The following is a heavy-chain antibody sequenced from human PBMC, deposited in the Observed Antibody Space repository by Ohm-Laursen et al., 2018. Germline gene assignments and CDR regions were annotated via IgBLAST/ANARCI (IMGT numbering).Heavy chain of an antibody. CDR2: ISYDGRNR. V-gene: IGHV3-30*18. CDR3: AKDRGSDWYFDV. J-gene: IGHJ2*01. Sequence: SLRLSCAASGFMFSGYGIHWVRQAPGKRLEWVAVISYDGRNRDYADSVKGRFTISRDNSKSTLYLQMNSLRSEDTAVYYCAKDRGSDWYFDVWGRGTLVTVSS. CDR1: GFMFSGYG. D-gene: IGHD3-10*01.